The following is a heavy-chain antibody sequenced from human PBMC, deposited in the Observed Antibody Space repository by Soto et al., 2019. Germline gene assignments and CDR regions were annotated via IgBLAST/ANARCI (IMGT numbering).Heavy chain of an antibody. Sequence: SETLSLTCTVSGGTISTYYWNWIRQPPGKGLEWIATIYHSGTAYSNPSLKSRVTISVDTSKNQFSLKLSSVTAADTAMYYCARGLYYYDSSGYSPDYWGLGTLVTVSS. D-gene: IGHD3-22*01. CDR3: ARGLYYYDSSGYSPDY. J-gene: IGHJ4*02. CDR2: IYHSGTA. V-gene: IGHV4-59*08. CDR1: GGTISTYY.